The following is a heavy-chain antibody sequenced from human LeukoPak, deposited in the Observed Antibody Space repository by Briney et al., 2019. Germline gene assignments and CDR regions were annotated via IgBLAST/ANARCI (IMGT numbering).Heavy chain of an antibody. CDR2: IFSNGRDK. CDR3: AREGLPPDYCGSKSTFDY. J-gene: IGHJ4*02. Sequence: GGSLRLSCAASGFTFSSYSMHWVRQAPGKGLEWVAVIFSNGRDKYYADSVKGRFTISRDISKNTLSLQMNSLRAEDTAVYFCAREGLPPDYCGSKSTFDYWGQGTLVTVSS. D-gene: IGHD2-21*01. CDR1: GFTFSSYS. V-gene: IGHV3-30*04.